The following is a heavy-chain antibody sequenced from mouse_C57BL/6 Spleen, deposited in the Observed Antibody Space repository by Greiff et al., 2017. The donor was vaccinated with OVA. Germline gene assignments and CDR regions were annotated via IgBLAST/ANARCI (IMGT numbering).Heavy chain of an antibody. CDR1: GFTFSDYG. CDR2: ISSGSSTL. J-gene: IGHJ1*01. V-gene: IGHV5-17*01. Sequence: EVQGVESGGGLVKPGGSLKLSCAASGFTFSDYGMHWVRQAPEKGLEWVAYISSGSSTLYYADTVKGRFTISSDNAKNTLFLQMTSLRSEDTAMCYCARPNSNYEDFDVWGAGTTVTVSS. D-gene: IGHD2-5*01. CDR3: ARPNSNYEDFDV.